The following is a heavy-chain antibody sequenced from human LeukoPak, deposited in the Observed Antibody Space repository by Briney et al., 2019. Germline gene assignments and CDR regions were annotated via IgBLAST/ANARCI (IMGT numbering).Heavy chain of an antibody. V-gene: IGHV3-7*01. Sequence: PGGSPRLSCAASGFSLSSNWMSWVRQAPGKGLEWVANIKQDGSDKYYMNSVKGRFTISRDNAKNSLYLQMNSLRAEDTAVYYCARERYGDYVADYYGMDVWGQGTTVTVSS. CDR1: GFSLSSNW. J-gene: IGHJ6*02. CDR3: ARERYGDYVADYYGMDV. CDR2: IKQDGSDK. D-gene: IGHD4-17*01.